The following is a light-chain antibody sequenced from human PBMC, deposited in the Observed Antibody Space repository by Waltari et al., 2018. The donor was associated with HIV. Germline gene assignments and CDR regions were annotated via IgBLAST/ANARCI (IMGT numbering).Light chain of an antibody. J-gene: IGKJ3*01. CDR3: QQRSNWPGT. V-gene: IGKV3-11*01. Sequence: FLTQSPATLSVSPGERATLSCRASQGISNYVAWYQQRPGLPPRLLIYDVSSRAAGVPDRFSGSGSGTNFTLSISSLEVEDFAFYYCQQRSNWPGTFGPGTRVDLK. CDR2: DVS. CDR1: QGISNY.